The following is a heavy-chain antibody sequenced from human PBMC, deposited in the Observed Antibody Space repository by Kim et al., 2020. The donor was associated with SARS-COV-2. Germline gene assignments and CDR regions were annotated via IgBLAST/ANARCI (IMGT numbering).Heavy chain of an antibody. J-gene: IGHJ5*02. V-gene: IGHV4-39*01. CDR2: IYYSGST. Sequence: SETLSLSCTVSGGSISSSSYYWGCIRQPPGKGLEWIGSIYYSGSTYYNPSLKSRVTISVDTSKNQFSLKLSSVTAADTAVYYCARSLWFGELSWVNWFDPWGQGTLVTVSS. D-gene: IGHD3-10*01. CDR3: ARSLWFGELSWVNWFDP. CDR1: GGSISSSSYY.